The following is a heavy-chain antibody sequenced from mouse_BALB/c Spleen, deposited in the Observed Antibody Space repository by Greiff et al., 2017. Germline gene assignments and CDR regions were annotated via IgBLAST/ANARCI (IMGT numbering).Heavy chain of an antibody. J-gene: IGHJ4*01. CDR3: ARGGDGYYYYAMDY. CDR1: GFTFSSFG. V-gene: IGHV5-17*02. D-gene: IGHD2-3*01. CDR2: ISSGSSTI. Sequence: EVMLVESGGGLVQPGGSRKLSCAASGFTFSSFGMHWVRQAPEKGLEWVAYISSGSSTIYYADTVKGRFTISRDNPKNTLFLQMTSLRSEDTAMYYCARGGDGYYYYAMDYWGQGTSVTVSS.